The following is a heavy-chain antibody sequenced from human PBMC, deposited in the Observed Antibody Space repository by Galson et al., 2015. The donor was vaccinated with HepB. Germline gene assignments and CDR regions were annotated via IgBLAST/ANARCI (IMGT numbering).Heavy chain of an antibody. J-gene: IGHJ3*02. CDR1: GYTFTSYY. V-gene: IGHV1-46*01. D-gene: IGHD1-1*01. CDR3: ARDPLGTHDAFDI. CDR2: INPSGGST. Sequence: SVKVSCKASGYTFTSYYMHWVRQAPGQGLEWMGIINPSGGSTSYAQKFQGRVTMTRDTSTSTVYMELSSLRSEDTAVYYCARDPLGTHDAFDIWGQGTMVTVSS.